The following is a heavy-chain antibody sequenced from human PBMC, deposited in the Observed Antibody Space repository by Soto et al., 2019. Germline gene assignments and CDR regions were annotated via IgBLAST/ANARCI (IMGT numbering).Heavy chain of an antibody. CDR2: ISGSGGST. J-gene: IGHJ4*02. D-gene: IGHD2-2*01. V-gene: IGHV3-23*01. Sequence: EVQLLESGGGLVQPGGSLRLSCAASGFTFSSYAMSWVRQAPGKGLEWVSAISGSGGSTYYADSVKGRFTISRDNSKNTLYLQMNSLRAVDTAVYYCAKDRSDCSSTSCYWSPFDYWGQGTLVTVSS. CDR1: GFTFSSYA. CDR3: AKDRSDCSSTSCYWSPFDY.